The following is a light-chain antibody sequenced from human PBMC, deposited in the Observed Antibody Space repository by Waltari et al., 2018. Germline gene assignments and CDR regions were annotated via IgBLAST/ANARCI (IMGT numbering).Light chain of an antibody. Sequence: DVVMTQSPLSLPVTLGQPASISCRSSQSLVHSAGNTYLNWFHQRPGQSPRRLIYKVANRDSGVPDRFSGSGSGADFTLKISRVEAEDVGVYYWMQGTHWPWTFGQGTKVEIK. J-gene: IGKJ1*01. V-gene: IGKV2-30*02. CDR1: QSLVHSAGNTY. CDR3: MQGTHWPWT. CDR2: KVA.